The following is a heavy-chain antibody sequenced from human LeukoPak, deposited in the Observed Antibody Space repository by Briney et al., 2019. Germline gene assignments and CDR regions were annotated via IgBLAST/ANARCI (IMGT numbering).Heavy chain of an antibody. D-gene: IGHD4-17*01. J-gene: IGHJ4*02. CDR2: INPNSGGA. CDR3: ARVGATVPTH. V-gene: IGHV1-2*02. CDR1: GYTFTGYY. Sequence: ASVKVSCKASGYTFTGYYMHWVRQAPGQGPEWMGWINPNSGGAKYAQKFQGRVTMTRDTSINTAYMELSRLKSDDTAIYYCARVGATVPTHWGQGTLLTVSS.